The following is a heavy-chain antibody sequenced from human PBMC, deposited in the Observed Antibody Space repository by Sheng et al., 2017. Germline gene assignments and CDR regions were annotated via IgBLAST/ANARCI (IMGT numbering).Heavy chain of an antibody. D-gene: IGHD2-2*01. V-gene: IGHV1-2*06. Sequence: QVQLVQSGAEMKKPGASVKVSCKASGYSFTGYYIHWVRQAPGQGLQCMGRINPNNGDTNYAQKFQGRVTMTRDTSITTAYMELSSLRSDDTAVYYCAFICSRSSCELDYWGQGTLLTVSS. CDR1: GYSFTGYY. CDR2: INPNNGDT. J-gene: IGHJ4*02. CDR3: AFICSRSSCELDY.